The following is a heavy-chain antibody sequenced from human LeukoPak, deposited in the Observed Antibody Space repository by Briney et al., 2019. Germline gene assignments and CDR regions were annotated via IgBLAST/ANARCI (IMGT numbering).Heavy chain of an antibody. J-gene: IGHJ4*02. CDR3: ARGSSYGFSMGY. CDR1: GYTFTSYF. D-gene: IGHD5-18*01. Sequence: ASVKVSCKASGYTFTSYFMHWVRQAPGQGLEWMGWMSTYNGNTHYAQKLQDRVTMTTDTSTSTAYMELRSLRSDDTAVYYCARGSSYGFSMGYWGQGTLVTVSS. V-gene: IGHV1-18*04. CDR2: MSTYNGNT.